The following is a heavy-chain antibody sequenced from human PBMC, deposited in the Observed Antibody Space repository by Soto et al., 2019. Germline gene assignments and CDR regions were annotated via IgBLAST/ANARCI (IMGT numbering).Heavy chain of an antibody. Sequence: QVQLVQSGAEVKKPGSSVKVSCKASGGTFSSYAISWVRQAPGQGLEWMGGIIPIFGTANYAQKFQGRVTITADDSTSTAYMELSSLTSEDAAVYYCARAESNSGYFDYWGKGTLVTVSS. CDR3: ARAESNSGYFDY. J-gene: IGHJ4*02. V-gene: IGHV1-69*01. CDR1: GGTFSSYA. CDR2: IIPIFGTA. D-gene: IGHD4-4*01.